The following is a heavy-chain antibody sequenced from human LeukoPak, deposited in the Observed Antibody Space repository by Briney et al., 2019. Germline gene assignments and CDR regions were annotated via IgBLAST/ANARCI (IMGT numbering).Heavy chain of an antibody. Sequence: SQTLSLTCAISGDSVSSNSAVWNWIRQSPSRGLQWLGRTYYRSKWSNNYAVSVKSRITINSDTSKNQFALHLNSVTPEDTAVYYCARGSNDYRDYSFDYWGQGTLVTVSS. D-gene: IGHD4-17*01. J-gene: IGHJ4*02. CDR1: GDSVSSNSAV. CDR2: TYYRSKWSN. V-gene: IGHV6-1*01. CDR3: ARGSNDYRDYSFDY.